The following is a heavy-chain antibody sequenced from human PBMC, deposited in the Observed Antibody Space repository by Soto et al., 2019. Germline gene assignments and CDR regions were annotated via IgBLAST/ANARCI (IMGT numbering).Heavy chain of an antibody. J-gene: IGHJ1*01. CDR3: ARDRCTDGACCTPSDD. CDR1: GFIFSTYA. D-gene: IGHD2-8*01. V-gene: IGHV3-64*07. CDR2: ISSNGRST. Sequence: EVKLVESGGGLVQPGGSLRLSCATSGFIFSTYAMHWVRQAPGKGLEYVSAISSNGRSTYYADSVKGRFTISRDNSKNTLYLQMDSLRADDMAVYYCARDRCTDGACCTPSDDWGQGTLVTVSS.